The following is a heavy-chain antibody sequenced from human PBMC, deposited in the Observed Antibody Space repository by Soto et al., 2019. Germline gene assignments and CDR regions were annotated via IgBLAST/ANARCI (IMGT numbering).Heavy chain of an antibody. V-gene: IGHV1-69*01. D-gene: IGHD6-6*01. J-gene: IGHJ6*02. Sequence: QVQLVQSGAEVKKPGSSVKVSCKASGGTFSSYAISWARQAPGQGLEWMGGIIPIFGTANYAQKFQGRVTITADESTSTAYMELSSLRSEDTAVYYCARVAAARGDYYYYGMDVWGQGTTVTVSS. CDR3: ARVAAARGDYYYYGMDV. CDR2: IIPIFGTA. CDR1: GGTFSSYA.